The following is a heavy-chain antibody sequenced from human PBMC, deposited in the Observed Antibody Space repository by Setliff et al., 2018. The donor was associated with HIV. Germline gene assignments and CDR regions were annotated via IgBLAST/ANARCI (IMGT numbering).Heavy chain of an antibody. Sequence: PGGSLRLSCAASGFCFSNYWLHWVRQAPGKGLVWVSRINSDGSSTSYADFVKGRFTISRDNPKNMLYLQINSLRAEDTAVYFCARDLGGKGGHWGQGILVTVAS. CDR1: GFCFSNYW. J-gene: IGHJ4*02. V-gene: IGHV3-74*01. CDR2: INSDGSST. CDR3: ARDLGGKGGH. D-gene: IGHD1-1*01.